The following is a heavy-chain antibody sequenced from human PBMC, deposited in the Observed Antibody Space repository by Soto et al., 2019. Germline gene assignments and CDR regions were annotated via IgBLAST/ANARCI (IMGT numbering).Heavy chain of an antibody. CDR2: INPSGGST. Sequence: ASVKVSCKASGYTFTSYYMHWVRQAPGQGLEWMGIINPSGGSTSYAQKFQGRVTMTRDTSTSTVYMELSSLRSEDTAVYYCARVGLTIFGVVRGMDVWGQGTTVTVS. J-gene: IGHJ6*02. V-gene: IGHV1-46*01. CDR3: ARVGLTIFGVVRGMDV. CDR1: GYTFTSYY. D-gene: IGHD3-3*01.